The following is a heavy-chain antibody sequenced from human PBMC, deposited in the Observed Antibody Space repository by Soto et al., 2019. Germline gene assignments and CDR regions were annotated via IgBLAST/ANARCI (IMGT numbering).Heavy chain of an antibody. Sequence: QITLKESGPTLVKPTQTRTLNCTFSVFSLSTSGVGVGWTRQPPGKALEWLALIYWDDDKRYSPSLKSRLTITKDTSKNQVVLTMTNMDPVDTATYYCAHRPSYCSGGSCYSGFDYWGQGTLVTVSS. D-gene: IGHD2-15*01. CDR3: AHRPSYCSGGSCYSGFDY. V-gene: IGHV2-5*02. CDR1: VFSLSTSGVG. CDR2: IYWDDDK. J-gene: IGHJ4*02.